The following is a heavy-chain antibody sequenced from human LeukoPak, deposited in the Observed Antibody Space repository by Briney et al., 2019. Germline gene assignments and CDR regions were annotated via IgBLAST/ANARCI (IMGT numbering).Heavy chain of an antibody. CDR2: ISGYNGNT. CDR3: AREGTTVTSHFDS. V-gene: IGHV1-18*01. CDR1: GYTFISFG. D-gene: IGHD4-11*01. Sequence: ASVKVSCKASGYTFISFGISWVRQAPGQGLGWVGWISGYNGNTNYAQKLQGRVTMTTDTSTSTAYMELRSLRSDDTAVYYCAREGTTVTSHFDSWGQGTLVTVAS. J-gene: IGHJ4*02.